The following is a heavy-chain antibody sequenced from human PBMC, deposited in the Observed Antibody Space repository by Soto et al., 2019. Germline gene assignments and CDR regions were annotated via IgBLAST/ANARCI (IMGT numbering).Heavy chain of an antibody. V-gene: IGHV4-34*01. D-gene: IGHD3-3*01. Sequence: ESLSLTCAVSGGSFSGYYWSWIRQPPGKGLEWIGEINHSGSTNYNPSLKSLVTISLDTSKNQFSLKLSYVTAADTAVYYCERGFTVLRFLEWLLNGMDVWGQGTKVTVYS. CDR3: ERGFTVLRFLEWLLNGMDV. J-gene: IGHJ6*02. CDR1: GGSFSGYY. CDR2: INHSGST.